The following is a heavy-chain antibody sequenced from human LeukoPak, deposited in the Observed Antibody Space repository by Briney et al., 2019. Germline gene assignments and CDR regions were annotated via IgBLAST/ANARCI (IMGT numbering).Heavy chain of an antibody. Sequence: GGSLRLSCAASGFTFSSYAMSWVRQAPGKGLEWVSTISGSGGSTYYADSVKGRFTISRDNSENTVYLQMNSLRAEDTAIYYCAKDWSGSDYFDYWGQGTLVTVSS. J-gene: IGHJ4*02. CDR3: AKDWSGSDYFDY. CDR2: ISGSGGST. V-gene: IGHV3-23*01. D-gene: IGHD1-14*01. CDR1: GFTFSSYA.